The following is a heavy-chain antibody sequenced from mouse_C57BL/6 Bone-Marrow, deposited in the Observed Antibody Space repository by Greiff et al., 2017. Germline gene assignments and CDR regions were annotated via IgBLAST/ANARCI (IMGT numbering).Heavy chain of an antibody. CDR1: GYAFSSYW. Sequence: VKLMESGAELVKPGASVKISCKASGYAFSSYWMNWVKQRPGKGLEWIGQIYPGDGDTNYNGKFKGKATLTADKSSSTAYMQLSSLTSEDSAVYFCAREGVSDFDYWGQGTTLTVSS. V-gene: IGHV1-80*01. D-gene: IGHD6-2*01. CDR2: IYPGDGDT. J-gene: IGHJ2*01. CDR3: AREGVSDFDY.